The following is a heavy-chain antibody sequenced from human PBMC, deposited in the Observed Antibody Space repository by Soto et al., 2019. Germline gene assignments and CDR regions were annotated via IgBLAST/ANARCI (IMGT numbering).Heavy chain of an antibody. Sequence: LRLSCAASGFTFSSYWMHWVRQAPGKGLVWVSRINPDGSATNYADSVKGRFTISRDNAKNTLYLQMNSLRAEDTAVFYCGRGGSDSPMAPGYWRQRTLVTVSS. J-gene: IGHJ4*02. D-gene: IGHD5-18*01. CDR1: GFTFSSYW. V-gene: IGHV3-74*01. CDR2: INPDGSAT. CDR3: GRGGSDSPMAPGY.